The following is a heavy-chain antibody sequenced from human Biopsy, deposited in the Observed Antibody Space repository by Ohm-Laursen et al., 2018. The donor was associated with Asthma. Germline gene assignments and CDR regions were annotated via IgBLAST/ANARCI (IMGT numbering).Heavy chain of an antibody. D-gene: IGHD3-9*01. V-gene: IGHV1-3*01. Sequence: ASVKVSCKASGYTFIHFAIHWVRQAPGQRLEWMGWINAGDGNTKYSQKFQGRVAITRDTSASTAYMDLRSLRSEDTAMYYCARTYYDFLTGQVNDAFALWGQGTKVTVSS. CDR1: GYTFIHFA. CDR3: ARTYYDFLTGQVNDAFAL. J-gene: IGHJ3*01. CDR2: INAGDGNT.